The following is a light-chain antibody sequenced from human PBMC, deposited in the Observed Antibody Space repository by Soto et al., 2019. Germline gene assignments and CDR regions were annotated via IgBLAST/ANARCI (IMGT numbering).Light chain of an antibody. J-gene: IGLJ3*02. CDR1: SSDVGGYNY. CDR2: EVS. V-gene: IGLV2-14*01. CDR3: NSYRTNYTWL. Sequence: QSALTQPAPVSGSPGQSITISCTGTSSDVGGYNYVSWYQQHPGKAPKLIIYEVSNRHSGVSNRFSGSKSGNTASLTISGLQAEDEADYYCNSYRTNYTWLFGGGTQLTVL.